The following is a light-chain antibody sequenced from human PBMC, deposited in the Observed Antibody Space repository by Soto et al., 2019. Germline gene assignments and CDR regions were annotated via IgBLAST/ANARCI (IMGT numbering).Light chain of an antibody. CDR2: AAS. CDR1: QSVGSR. V-gene: IGKV3-15*01. CDR3: QQYHKWPLYT. Sequence: EIVMTQSPGTLSVSPGDSAALSCRASQSVGSRLAWYQQKPCQAPRLLIYAASTSATGIPARFSAFGSVTDFTLTICDLQSEDFAFYYCQQYHKWPLYTFGQGTNLDIK. J-gene: IGKJ2*01.